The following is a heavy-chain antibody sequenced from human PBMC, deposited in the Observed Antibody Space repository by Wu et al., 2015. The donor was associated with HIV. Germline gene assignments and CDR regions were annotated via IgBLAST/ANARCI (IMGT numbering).Heavy chain of an antibody. CDR1: GYTFTDYY. CDR3: ARGGPNGGYYDTGIYYFDT. D-gene: IGHD3-10*01. Sequence: QVQLVQSGAEVKKPGASVKVSCQASGYTFTDYYIHWLRQAPGQGLEWMGRIIPALGTVKYAQNFQGRVTITTDGTDESTTTAYMELSSLTSEDTAVYFCARGGPNGGYYDTGIYYFDTWGHGTLVTVSS. J-gene: IGHJ4*01. CDR2: IIPALGTV. V-gene: IGHV1-69*16.